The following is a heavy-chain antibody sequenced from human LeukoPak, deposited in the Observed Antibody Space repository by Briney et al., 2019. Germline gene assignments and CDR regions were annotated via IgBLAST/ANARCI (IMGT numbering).Heavy chain of an antibody. J-gene: IGHJ6*03. CDR3: ARGTLDVTVAGTGYYYYYMDV. V-gene: IGHV1-18*01. D-gene: IGHD6-19*01. CDR2: ISAYNGNT. CDR1: GYTFTSYG. Sequence: ASVKVSCKASGYTFTSYGISWVRQAPGQGLEWMGWISAYNGNTNYAQKLQGRVTMTTDTSTSTAYMELRSQRSDDTAVYYCARGTLDVTVAGTGYYYYYMDVWGEGTTVTVSS.